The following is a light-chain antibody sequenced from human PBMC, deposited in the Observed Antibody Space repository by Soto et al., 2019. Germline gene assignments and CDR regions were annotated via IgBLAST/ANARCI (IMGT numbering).Light chain of an antibody. Sequence: EIVLTQSPATLSLSPGERATLSCRASQSVSSYLAWYQQKLGQAPRLLIYDASNRATGIPAMFSGSGSGTVFTLTITSLEPEDFAVYYCQQRSNWPRTFGQGTKVEIK. CDR2: DAS. J-gene: IGKJ1*01. V-gene: IGKV3-11*01. CDR3: QQRSNWPRT. CDR1: QSVSSY.